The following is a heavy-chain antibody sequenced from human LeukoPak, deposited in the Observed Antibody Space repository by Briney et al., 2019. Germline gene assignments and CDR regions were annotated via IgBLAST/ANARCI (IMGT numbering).Heavy chain of an antibody. D-gene: IGHD5-18*01. V-gene: IGHV4-59*01. J-gene: IGHJ4*02. CDR1: GGSISSYY. Sequence: SETLSLTCTASGGSISSYYWSWIRQPPGKGLEWIGYIYYSGSTNYNPSLKSRVTISVDTSKNQFSLKLSSVTAADTAVYYCARGRAAMVTPYFDYWGQGTLVTVSS. CDR3: ARGRAAMVTPYFDY. CDR2: IYYSGST.